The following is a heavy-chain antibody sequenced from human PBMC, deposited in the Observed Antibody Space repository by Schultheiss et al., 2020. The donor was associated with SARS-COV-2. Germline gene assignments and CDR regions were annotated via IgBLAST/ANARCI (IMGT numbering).Heavy chain of an antibody. V-gene: IGHV4-61*01. Sequence: SETLSLTCTVSGGSVSSGSYYWSWIRQPPGKGLEWIGEINHSGSTNYNPSLKSRVTISVDTSKNQFSLQLNSVTPEDTAVYYCARGLVVVPALPSPNYYYYMDVWGKGTTVTVSS. D-gene: IGHD2-2*01. CDR3: ARGLVVVPALPSPNYYYYMDV. CDR2: INHSGST. J-gene: IGHJ6*03. CDR1: GGSVSSGSYY.